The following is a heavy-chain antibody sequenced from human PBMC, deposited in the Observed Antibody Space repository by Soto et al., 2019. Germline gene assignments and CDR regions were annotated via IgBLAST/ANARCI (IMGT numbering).Heavy chain of an antibody. D-gene: IGHD4-17*01. CDR1: GYTFRTHG. J-gene: IGHJ4*02. V-gene: IGHV1-18*04. CDR2: ISGYNGNT. Sequence: GASVKVSCKASGYTFRTHGVSWVRRAPGQGLEWMGWISGYNGNTNYAQKFQGRVTMTTETSTNTAYMELRSLRSDDTALYYCASWAGQVRDFGGPLDYWGQGTLVTGS. CDR3: ASWAGQVRDFGGPLDY.